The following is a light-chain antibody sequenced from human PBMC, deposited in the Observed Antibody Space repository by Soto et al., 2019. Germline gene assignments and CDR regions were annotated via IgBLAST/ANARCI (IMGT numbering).Light chain of an antibody. Sequence: NFMLTQPHSVSESPGKTVTISCTRSSGSIASNYVQWYQQRPGSAPTTVIYEDNQRPSGVPDRFSGSIDSSSNSASLTISGRKTEDEADYSCQSYDSSNVVFGGGTKLTVL. CDR1: SGSIASNY. CDR2: EDN. V-gene: IGLV6-57*04. CDR3: QSYDSSNVV. J-gene: IGLJ2*01.